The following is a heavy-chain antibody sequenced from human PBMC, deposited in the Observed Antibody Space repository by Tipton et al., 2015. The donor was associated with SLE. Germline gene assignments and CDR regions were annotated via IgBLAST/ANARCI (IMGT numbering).Heavy chain of an antibody. V-gene: IGHV4-31*03. D-gene: IGHD3/OR15-3a*01. CDR3: GGTGPRGWYFDL. CDR2: IYYSGST. Sequence: TLSLTCTVSGGSISSAGYYWNWIRQHPGKGLEWIGYIYYSGSTYYNPSLKSRVTISVDTSKNQFSLKLSSVTAADTAVYYCGGTGPRGWYFDLWGRVSLVTVSS. CDR1: GGSISSAGYY. J-gene: IGHJ2*01.